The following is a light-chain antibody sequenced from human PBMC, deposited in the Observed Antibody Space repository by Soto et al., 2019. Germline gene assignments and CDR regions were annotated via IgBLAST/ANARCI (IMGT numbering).Light chain of an antibody. Sequence: EIQMTPSPSTLSASVGDRVTITCRASQSIIRWLAWYQQKPGKAPKLLIYDASSLESGVPSRFSGSGSGTESTLSISIVPPDISVPYSSQPYNRYAHTFGQGTKVDIK. CDR2: DAS. CDR3: QPYNRYAHT. V-gene: IGKV1-5*01. CDR1: QSIIRW. J-gene: IGKJ1*01.